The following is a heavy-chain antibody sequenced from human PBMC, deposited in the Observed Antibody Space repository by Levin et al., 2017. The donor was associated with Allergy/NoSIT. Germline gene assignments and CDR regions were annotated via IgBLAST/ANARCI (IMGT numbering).Heavy chain of an antibody. CDR3: ARHNVDTAMAADAFDI. Sequence: PGGSLRLSCTVSGGSISSYYWSWIRQPPGKGLEWIGYIYYSGSTNYNPSLKSRVTISVDTSKNQFSLKLSSVTAADTAVYYCARHNVDTAMAADAFDIWGQGTMVTVSS. J-gene: IGHJ3*02. V-gene: IGHV4-59*08. CDR2: IYYSGST. CDR1: GGSISSYY. D-gene: IGHD5-18*01.